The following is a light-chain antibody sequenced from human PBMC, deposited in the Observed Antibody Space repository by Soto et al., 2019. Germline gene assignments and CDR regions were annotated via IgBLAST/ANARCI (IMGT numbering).Light chain of an antibody. J-gene: IGKJ1*01. CDR1: QDIANF. Sequence: DIQMTQSPSSLPASVGDRVNITCWASQDIANFLAWYQQKPGKVPKLLIYAASSLQSGVPSRFSGSGSGTDFTLTISSLQPEDVATYYCQKYNSAPRTFGPGTKVEI. CDR2: AAS. CDR3: QKYNSAPRT. V-gene: IGKV1-27*01.